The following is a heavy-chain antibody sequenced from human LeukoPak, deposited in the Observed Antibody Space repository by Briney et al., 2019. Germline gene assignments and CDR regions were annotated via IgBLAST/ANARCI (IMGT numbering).Heavy chain of an antibody. D-gene: IGHD6-19*01. CDR3: AREQWLVRGYFDY. CDR1: GFTFSSYS. Sequence: GGSLRLSCAASGFTFSSYSMNWVRQAPGKGLEWVSSISSSSSYIYYADSVKGRFTISRDNAKNSLYLQMNSLRAEDTAVYYCAREQWLVRGYFDYWGQGTLVTVSS. J-gene: IGHJ4*02. CDR2: ISSSSSYI. V-gene: IGHV3-21*01.